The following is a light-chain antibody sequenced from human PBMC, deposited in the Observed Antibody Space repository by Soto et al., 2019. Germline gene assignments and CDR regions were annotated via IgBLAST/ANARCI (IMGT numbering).Light chain of an antibody. CDR1: SSDVVGYNY. Sequence: QSALTQPRSVSGSPGQYVTVSCTGTSSDVVGYNYVSWYQQHPGKAPKLMIYDVNKRPSGVPDRFSGSKSGNTASLSISGLQAEDDADYYCCSYEGSYTVIFGGGTQVTVL. CDR2: DVN. J-gene: IGLJ2*01. CDR3: CSYEGSYTVI. V-gene: IGLV2-11*01.